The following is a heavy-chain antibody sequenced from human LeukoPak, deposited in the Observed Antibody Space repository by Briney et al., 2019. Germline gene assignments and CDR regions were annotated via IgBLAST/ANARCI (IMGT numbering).Heavy chain of an antibody. CDR1: GGSISTYY. CDR2: IYYSGST. D-gene: IGHD6-13*01. CDR3: ARRLAVTGRYYFDY. Sequence: SSETLSLTCTVSGGSISTYYWTWIRQPPGKGLEWIGSIYYSGSTNYNPSLKSRVTMSVDTSKNQFSLRLNSVTAADTAVYYCARRLAVTGRYYFDYWGQGTLVTVSS. V-gene: IGHV4-59*01. J-gene: IGHJ4*02.